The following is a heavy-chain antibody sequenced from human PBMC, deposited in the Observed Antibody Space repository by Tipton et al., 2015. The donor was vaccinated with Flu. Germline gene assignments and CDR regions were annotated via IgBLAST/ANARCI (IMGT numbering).Heavy chain of an antibody. D-gene: IGHD3-3*01. V-gene: IGHV1-46*01. CDR2: SDPSVVSP. CDR1: GDTFTNFC. J-gene: IGHJ5*02. CDR3: ARSRLRFWAIDP. Sequence: QLVQSGAEVKKPGASVKISCKASGDTFTNFCIHWLRQAPGQGLEWMGISDPSVVSPTYAQKFQGRVTMTRDTSTNTMYMEMSSLRSEATAIYYCARSRLRFWAIDPWGQGTLVTVSS.